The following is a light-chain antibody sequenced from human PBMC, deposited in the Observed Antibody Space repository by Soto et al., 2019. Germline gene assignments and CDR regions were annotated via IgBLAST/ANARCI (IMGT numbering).Light chain of an antibody. V-gene: IGKV1-39*01. CDR2: AAS. CDR3: QQSYSTPRT. Sequence: DIQMTQSPSSLSASVGDRVTITCRASQSISSYLNWYQQKPGKAPKLLIYAASSLQSGVPSRFRGSGSGTDFTLTISSLQPEDFATYSCQQSYSTPRTFGGGNKVEIK. CDR1: QSISSY. J-gene: IGKJ4*01.